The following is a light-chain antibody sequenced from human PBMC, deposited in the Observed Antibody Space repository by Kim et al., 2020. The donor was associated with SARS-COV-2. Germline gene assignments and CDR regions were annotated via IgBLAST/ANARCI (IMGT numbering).Light chain of an antibody. CDR3: QVWDSSGNHRV. CDR1: NIGDKS. V-gene: IGLV3-21*04. Sequence: SYELTQPPSVSVAPGKTATITCGGNNIGDKSVNWYRQKAGQAPMVVIYYDYDRPSGIPERFSGSNSGDTATLTISRVEAGDEAAYYCQVWDSSGNHRVFG. CDR2: YDY. J-gene: IGLJ3*02.